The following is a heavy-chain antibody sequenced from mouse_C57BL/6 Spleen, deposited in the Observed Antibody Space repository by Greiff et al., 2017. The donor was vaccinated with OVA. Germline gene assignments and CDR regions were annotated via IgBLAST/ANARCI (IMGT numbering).Heavy chain of an antibody. J-gene: IGHJ1*03. CDR1: GYTFTSYW. CDR3: ASWVYGNYGWYFDV. Sequence: QVQLQQSGAELVKPGASVKMSCKASGYTFTSYWITWVKQRPGQGLEWIGDIYPGSGSTNYNEKFKSKATLTVDTSSSTAYMQLSSLTSEDSAVYYCASWVYGNYGWYFDVWGTGTTVTVSS. D-gene: IGHD2-1*01. CDR2: IYPGSGST. V-gene: IGHV1-55*01.